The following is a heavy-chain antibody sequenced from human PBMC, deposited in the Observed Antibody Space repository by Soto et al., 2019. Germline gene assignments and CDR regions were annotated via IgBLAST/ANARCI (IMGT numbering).Heavy chain of an antibody. J-gene: IGHJ6*02. V-gene: IGHV3-33*01. D-gene: IGHD5-18*01. Sequence: GGSLRLSCAASGFTFSSYGMHWVRQAPGKGLEWVAVIWYDGSNKYYADSVKGRFTISRDNSKNTLYLQMNSLRAEDTAVYYCARAISGYSYGYYYYYYGMDVWGQGTTVTVSS. CDR3: ARAISGYSYGYYYYYYGMDV. CDR2: IWYDGSNK. CDR1: GFTFSSYG.